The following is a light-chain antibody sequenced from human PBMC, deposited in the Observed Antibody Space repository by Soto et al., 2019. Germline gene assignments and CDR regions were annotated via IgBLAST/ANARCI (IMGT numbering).Light chain of an antibody. CDR3: QHGYITPLP. Sequence: EIRVNQSPFSLSANVRDTVTMTCRAGQTIGQYVSWYRQKPGKAPNLLISAASTLQRGVPSRFSGSGSGTDFTLTISSLQPEDFATYFCQHGYITPLPFAGRTNVDI. V-gene: IGKV1-39*01. J-gene: IGKJ4*01. CDR2: AAS. CDR1: QTIGQY.